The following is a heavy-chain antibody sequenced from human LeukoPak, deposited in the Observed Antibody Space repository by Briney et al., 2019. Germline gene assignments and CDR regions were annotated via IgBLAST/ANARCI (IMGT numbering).Heavy chain of an antibody. CDR2: ISGGSRTI. J-gene: IGHJ4*02. V-gene: IGHV3-11*01. Sequence: GGSLRLSCAASGLTFSDYYMNWIRQAPGKGLEWVSSISGGSRTINYADSVKGRFTTSRDNAKNSLFLQVNSLRAEDTAVYYCARAGQSDYWGQGTLVTVSS. CDR3: ARAGQSDY. CDR1: GLTFSDYY.